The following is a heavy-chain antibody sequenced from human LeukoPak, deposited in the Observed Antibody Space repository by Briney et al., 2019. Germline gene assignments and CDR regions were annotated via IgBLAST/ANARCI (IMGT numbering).Heavy chain of an antibody. J-gene: IGHJ4*02. D-gene: IGHD3-10*01. CDR3: AREVGPSYFDY. CDR1: GGSISSRSYY. CDR2: IYDSGST. Sequence: SETLSLTCTVSGGSISSRSYYWGWIRQPPGTGLEWIGSIYDSGSTDYNPSLKSRVTISVATSKNQLSLKLNSVTAADTAVYYCAREVGPSYFDYWGQGTLVTVSS. V-gene: IGHV4-39*07.